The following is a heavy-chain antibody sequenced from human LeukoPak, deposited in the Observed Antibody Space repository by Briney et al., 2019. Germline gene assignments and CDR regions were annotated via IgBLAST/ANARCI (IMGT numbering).Heavy chain of an antibody. CDR2: ISSSGSTV. CDR3: ARELIMVRGVIGY. V-gene: IGHV3-11*01. CDR1: GFTFSDYD. Sequence: PGGSLRLSCAASGFTFSDYDMSWIRQAPGQGLEWASYISSSGSTVYYADSVKGRFTISRDNGKKSLYLQMNGLRAEDTAVYYCARELIMVRGVIGYWGQGTLVTVSS. D-gene: IGHD3-10*01. J-gene: IGHJ4*02.